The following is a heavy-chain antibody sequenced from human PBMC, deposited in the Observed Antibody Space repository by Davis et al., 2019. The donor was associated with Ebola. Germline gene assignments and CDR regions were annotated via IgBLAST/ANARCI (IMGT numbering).Heavy chain of an antibody. CDR3: ARGFDSSSSTYYGMDV. CDR2: IYNTGST. J-gene: IGHJ6*04. Sequence: MPSETLSLTCAVSGGSISTNGYSWSWIRQPPGKGLEWIGYIYNTGSTYYIPSPKSRVSISVATSKNQFSLKLSSVTAADTAVYYCARGFDSSSSTYYGMDVWGKGTTVTVSS. V-gene: IGHV4-30-4*07. CDR1: GGSISTNGYS. D-gene: IGHD6-6*01.